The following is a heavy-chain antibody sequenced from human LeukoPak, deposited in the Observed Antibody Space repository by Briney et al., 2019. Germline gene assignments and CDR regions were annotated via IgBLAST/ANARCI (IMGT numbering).Heavy chain of an antibody. CDR2: IYHSGST. CDR1: GYSLSSGYY. CDR3: ARALGVGRFDY. Sequence: SETLSLTCTVSGYSLSSGYYWGWIRQPPGKGLEWIGSIYHSGSTYYNPSLKSRVTISVDTSKNQFSLKLSSVTAADTAVYYCARALGVGRFDYWGQGTLVTVSS. V-gene: IGHV4-38-2*02. J-gene: IGHJ4*02. D-gene: IGHD3-3*01.